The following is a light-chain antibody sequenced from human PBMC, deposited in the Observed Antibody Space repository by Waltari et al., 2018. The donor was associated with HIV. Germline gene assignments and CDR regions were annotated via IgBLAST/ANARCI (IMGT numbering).Light chain of an antibody. CDR2: GKE. Sequence: SSGLTQDPVVFVTLGQTITMKCQGDSLKTYYASWYQWRPGHVTVVVFFGKEKRPSGIPERLSASTSGDTATLTINAVQAEDEADYYCNSRDTRGCHFVIFGGGTKLTVL. CDR1: SLKTYY. CDR3: NSRDTRGCHFVI. V-gene: IGLV3-19*01. J-gene: IGLJ2*01.